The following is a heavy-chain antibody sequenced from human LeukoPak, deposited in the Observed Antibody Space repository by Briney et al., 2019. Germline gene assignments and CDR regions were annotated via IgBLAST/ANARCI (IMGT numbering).Heavy chain of an antibody. D-gene: IGHD3-22*01. CDR3: AKGDSGYYTFFDY. V-gene: IGHV3-30*18. CDR2: ISYDGSNK. J-gene: IGHJ4*02. Sequence: GGSLRLSCAASGFTFSSYGMHGVRQAPGKGLEWVAVISYDGSNKYYADSVKGRLTISRGNSKNTLYLQMSNLRAEDTALHYCAKGDSGYYTFFDYWGQGTLVTVSS. CDR1: GFTFSSYG.